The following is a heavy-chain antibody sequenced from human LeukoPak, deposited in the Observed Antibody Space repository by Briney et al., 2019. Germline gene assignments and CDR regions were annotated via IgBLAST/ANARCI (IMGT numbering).Heavy chain of an antibody. CDR3: AKARGYYYYYMDV. V-gene: IGHV3-23*01. D-gene: IGHD5-12*01. CDR2: ISGSGGST. J-gene: IGHJ6*03. Sequence: GGSLRLSCAASGFTFNSYSMNWVRQAPGKGLEWVSAISGSGGSTYYADSVKGRFTISRDNSKNTLYLQMNSLRAEDTAVYYCAKARGYYYYYMDVWGKGTTVTVSS. CDR1: GFTFNSYS.